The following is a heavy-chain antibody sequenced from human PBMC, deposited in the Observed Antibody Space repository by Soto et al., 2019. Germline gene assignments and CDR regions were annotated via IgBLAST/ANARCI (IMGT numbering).Heavy chain of an antibody. CDR2: ISGSGRTI. J-gene: IGHJ3*02. CDR1: AFTFSDYY. CDR3: ARYCSGGDCYAYAFDI. Sequence: QEQVVESGGGLVKPGGSLRLSCAASAFTFSDYYMSWIRQAPGKGLEWDSYISGSGRTIYYADSVKGRFTISRDNAKNSLYLQMNSLRAEDTAMYYCARYCSGGDCYAYAFDIWGQGTMVTVSS. D-gene: IGHD2-15*01. V-gene: IGHV3-11*01.